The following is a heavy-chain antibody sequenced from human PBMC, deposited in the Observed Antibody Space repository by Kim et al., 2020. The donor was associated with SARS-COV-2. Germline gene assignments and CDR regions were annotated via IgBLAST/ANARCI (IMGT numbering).Heavy chain of an antibody. CDR3: ARGYCSGGSCYPTPFDY. D-gene: IGHD2-15*01. J-gene: IGHJ4*02. V-gene: IGHV3-53*03. Sequence: GRFTIPRDNSQNTLYLQMNSLRAEDTAVYYCARGYCSGGSCYPTPFDYWGQGTLVTVSS.